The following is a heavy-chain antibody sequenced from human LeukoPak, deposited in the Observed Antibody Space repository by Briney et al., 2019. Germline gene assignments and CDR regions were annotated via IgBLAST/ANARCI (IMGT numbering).Heavy chain of an antibody. CDR1: GGSISSSGYY. Sequence: PSETLSLTCTVSGGSISSSGYYWGWIRQPPGKGLEWIASIYYSGSTYYNPSPKSRVTISVDTSKNQLSLNLSSLTSADTAVYYCARHEYSGSYYGLSWFDPWGQGTLVTVSS. CDR2: IYYSGST. CDR3: ARHEYSGSYYGLSWFDP. D-gene: IGHD1-26*01. J-gene: IGHJ5*02. V-gene: IGHV4-39*01.